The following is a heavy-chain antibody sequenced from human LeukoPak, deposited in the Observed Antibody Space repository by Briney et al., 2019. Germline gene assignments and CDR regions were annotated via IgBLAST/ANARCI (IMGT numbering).Heavy chain of an antibody. V-gene: IGHV3-30-3*01. CDR1: GFTFSSYA. J-gene: IGHJ4*02. Sequence: PGGSLRLSCAASGFTFSSYAMHWVRQAPGKGLEWVAVISYDGSNKYYADSVKGRFTISRDNSKNTLYLQMNSLRAEDTAVYYCARVNRYCSSTCCYSPFDYWGQGTLVTVSS. D-gene: IGHD2-2*01. CDR2: ISYDGSNK. CDR3: ARVNRYCSSTCCYSPFDY.